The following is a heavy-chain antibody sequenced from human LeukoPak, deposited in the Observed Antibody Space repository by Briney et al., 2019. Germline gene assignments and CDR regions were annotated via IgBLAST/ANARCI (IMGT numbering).Heavy chain of an antibody. CDR1: GFTFSSYG. V-gene: IGHV3-23*01. Sequence: GGSLRLSCAASGFTFSSYGMSWVRQAPGKGLEWVSAISGSGGSTYYADSVKGRFTISRDNAKNSLYLQMNSLRAEDTAVYYCARDSHYDSSGYYSNWGQGTLVTVSS. CDR2: ISGSGGST. CDR3: ARDSHYDSSGYYSN. D-gene: IGHD3-22*01. J-gene: IGHJ4*02.